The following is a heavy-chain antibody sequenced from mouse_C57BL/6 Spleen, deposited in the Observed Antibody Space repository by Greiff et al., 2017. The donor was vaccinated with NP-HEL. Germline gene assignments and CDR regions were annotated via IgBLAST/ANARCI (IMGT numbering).Heavy chain of an antibody. J-gene: IGHJ2*01. CDR3: TPYYSNYPYYFYY. Sequence: VQLQQSGAELVRPGASVKLSCTASGFNIKDDYMHWVKQRPEQGLEWIGWIDPENGDTEYASKFQGKATITADTSSNTAYLQLSSLTSEDTAVYYCTPYYSNYPYYFYYWGQGTTLTVSS. D-gene: IGHD2-5*01. CDR2: IDPENGDT. V-gene: IGHV14-4*01. CDR1: GFNIKDDY.